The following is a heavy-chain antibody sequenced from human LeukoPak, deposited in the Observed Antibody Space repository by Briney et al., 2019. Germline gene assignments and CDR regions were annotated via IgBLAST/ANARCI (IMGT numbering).Heavy chain of an antibody. CDR2: ISSSSSFI. J-gene: IGHJ3*02. CDR1: GFTFSSYW. V-gene: IGHV3-21*01. CDR3: ARGEEWELVDDTFDS. Sequence: GGSLRLSCAASGFTFSSYWMSWVRQAPGKGLVWVSSISSSSSFIYYADSVRGRFTISRDNAKNSLYLQMNSLRAEDTAVYYCARGEEWELVDDTFDSWGQGTMVTVSS. D-gene: IGHD1-26*01.